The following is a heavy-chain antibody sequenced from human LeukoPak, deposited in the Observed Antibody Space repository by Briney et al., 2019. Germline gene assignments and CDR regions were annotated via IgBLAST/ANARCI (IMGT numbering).Heavy chain of an antibody. V-gene: IGHV3-48*03. J-gene: IGHJ4*02. Sequence: GGSLRLSCAASGFTFSSYEMNWVRQAPGKGLEWISYISSSGSVIHYADSVKGRFTISRDNAKNSLYLQMNSLRAEDTAVYYCARDLPQWLGSAIDYWGQGTLVTVSS. D-gene: IGHD6-19*01. CDR2: ISSSGSVI. CDR3: ARDLPQWLGSAIDY. CDR1: GFTFSSYE.